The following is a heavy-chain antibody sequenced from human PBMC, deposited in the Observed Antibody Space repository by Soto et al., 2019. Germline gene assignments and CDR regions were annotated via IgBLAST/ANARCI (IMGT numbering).Heavy chain of an antibody. D-gene: IGHD5-18*01. V-gene: IGHV1-69*01. Sequence: QVQLVQSGAEVKKPGSSVKVSCKASGGTFSSYAISWVRQAPGQGLEWMGGIIPIFGTANHAQKFQGRVTITADESTSTAYMELSSLRSEDTAVYYCARNLFTYSYGSKYYYYGMDVWGQGTTVTVSS. J-gene: IGHJ6*02. CDR3: ARNLFTYSYGSKYYYYGMDV. CDR1: GGTFSSYA. CDR2: IIPIFGTA.